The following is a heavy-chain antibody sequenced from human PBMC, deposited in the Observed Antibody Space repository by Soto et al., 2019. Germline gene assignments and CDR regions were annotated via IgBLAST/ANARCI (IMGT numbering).Heavy chain of an antibody. Sequence: ASGTLSLTCTFSCGALRGYYWSWVRPSPGKGLEWIGEINHSGSTNYNPSLRSRVTISVDTSKNQFSLQLTSVTPADTAVYYCARVRGNQLLGWFDPWGQGTLVTVSS. J-gene: IGHJ5*02. D-gene: IGHD2-2*01. CDR1: CGALRGYY. CDR3: ARVRGNQLLGWFDP. V-gene: IGHV4-34*01. CDR2: INHSGST.